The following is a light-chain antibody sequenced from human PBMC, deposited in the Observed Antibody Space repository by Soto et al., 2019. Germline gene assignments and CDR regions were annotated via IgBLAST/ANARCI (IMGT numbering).Light chain of an antibody. CDR3: QQYDSSPWT. CDR2: DTS. Sequence: ETVLTQSPGTLSLSPGERATVSCRASQSVGGSSLAWYQQRPGQAPRLLIYDTSKRATGIPDRFSGSGSGTDFTLTISRLEPEDFAVYYCQQYDSSPWTFGQGTKVDIK. J-gene: IGKJ1*01. V-gene: IGKV3-20*01. CDR1: QSVGGSS.